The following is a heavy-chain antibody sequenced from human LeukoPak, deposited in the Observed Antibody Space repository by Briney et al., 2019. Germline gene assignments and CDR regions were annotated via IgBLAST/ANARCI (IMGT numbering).Heavy chain of an antibody. V-gene: IGHV3-21*01. CDR1: GFTFSSYA. CDR2: ISSSSSYI. D-gene: IGHD3-22*01. J-gene: IGHJ4*02. Sequence: GGSLRLSCAASGFTFSSYAMSWVRQAPGKGLEWVSSISSSSSYIYYADSVKGRFTISRDNAKNSLYLQMNSLRAEDTAVYYCASSPADSSGYYYVWGQGTLVTVSS. CDR3: ASSPADSSGYYYV.